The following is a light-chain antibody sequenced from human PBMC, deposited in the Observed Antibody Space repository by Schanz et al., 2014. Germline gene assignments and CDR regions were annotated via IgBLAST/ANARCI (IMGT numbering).Light chain of an antibody. CDR3: QQYHTSRT. Sequence: EIVLTQSPATLSLSPGERVTLSCRTSQSVDRAYLAWYQQKPGQAPRLLIYSASSRATGIPARFSGSGSGTEFALTISSLQSEDFAIYYCQQYHTSRTFGQGTKVEIK. J-gene: IGKJ1*01. CDR1: QSVDRAY. V-gene: IGKV3-20*01. CDR2: SAS.